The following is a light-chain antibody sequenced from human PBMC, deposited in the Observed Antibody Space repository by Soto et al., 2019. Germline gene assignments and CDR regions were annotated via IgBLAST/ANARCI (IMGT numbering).Light chain of an antibody. V-gene: IGLV2-14*03. J-gene: IGLJ2*01. CDR1: SSDIGAYNF. CDR3: TSWTTSTTMI. CDR2: DVN. Sequence: QSVLTQPASVSGSPGQSITISCTGTSSDIGAYNFVSWYQQHPGKAPKLMLYDVNIRPSGVSNRFSGSKSGNTASLTISGIQAEDEADSYCTSWTTSTTMIFGGGTKLTVL.